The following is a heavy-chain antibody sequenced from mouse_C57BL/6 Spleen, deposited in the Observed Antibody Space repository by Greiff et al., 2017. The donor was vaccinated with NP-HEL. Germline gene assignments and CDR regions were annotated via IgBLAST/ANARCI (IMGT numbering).Heavy chain of an antibody. Sequence: VQLQQPGAELVKPGASVKMSCKASGYTFTSYWITWVKQRPGQGLEWIGDIYPGSGSTNYNEKFKSKATLTVDTSSSTAYMQLSSLTSEDSAVYYCARGGLITTVVANFDYWGQGTTLTVSS. CDR3: ARGGLITTVVANFDY. J-gene: IGHJ2*01. CDR2: IYPGSGST. V-gene: IGHV1-55*01. CDR1: GYTFTSYW. D-gene: IGHD1-1*01.